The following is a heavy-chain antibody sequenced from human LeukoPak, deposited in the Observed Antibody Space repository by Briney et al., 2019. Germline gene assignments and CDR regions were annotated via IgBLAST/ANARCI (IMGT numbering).Heavy chain of an antibody. Sequence: GESLEISCKGSGYSFASYWIGWVRQMPGKGLDWMGIIYPGDSDTRYSPSFQGQVTISADKSISTAYLQWVSLKASDTAMYYCARPSYCSGGSCHYYYGMDVWGQGTTVTVSS. V-gene: IGHV5-51*01. CDR3: ARPSYCSGGSCHYYYGMDV. CDR1: GYSFASYW. CDR2: IYPGDSDT. J-gene: IGHJ6*02. D-gene: IGHD2-15*01.